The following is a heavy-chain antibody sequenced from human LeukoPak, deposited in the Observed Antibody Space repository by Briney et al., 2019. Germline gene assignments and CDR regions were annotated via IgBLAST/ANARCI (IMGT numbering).Heavy chain of an antibody. D-gene: IGHD6-13*01. CDR1: GYTFTSYY. Sequence: ASVKVSCKAPGYTFTSYYMHWVRQAPGQGLEWMGIINPSGGSTSYAQKFQGRVTMTRDTSTSTVYMELSSLRSEDTAVYYCAREVRRWAAGTLFDYWGQGTLVTVSS. J-gene: IGHJ4*02. V-gene: IGHV1-46*01. CDR2: INPSGGST. CDR3: AREVRRWAAGTLFDY.